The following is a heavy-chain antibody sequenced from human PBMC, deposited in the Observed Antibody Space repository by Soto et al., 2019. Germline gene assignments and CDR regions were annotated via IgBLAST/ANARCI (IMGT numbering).Heavy chain of an antibody. CDR2: MYYTGCT. J-gene: IGHJ4*02. CDR1: GDSVTSHY. Sequence: PSETLSLTCSFSGDSVTSHYLTWIRQPPEKGLEWIGYMYYTGCTYYNPSLKSRLTISVDTSKNQFTLKLSSVTAADTAVYYCARDYGDVPFDYWGQGTLVTVSS. D-gene: IGHD4-17*01. V-gene: IGHV4-59*04. CDR3: ARDYGDVPFDY.